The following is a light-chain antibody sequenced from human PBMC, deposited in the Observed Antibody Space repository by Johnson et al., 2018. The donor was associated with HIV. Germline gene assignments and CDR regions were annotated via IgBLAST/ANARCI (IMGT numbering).Light chain of an antibody. Sequence: QSVLTQPPSVSEAPGQKVTISCSGSSSNIGNNYVSWYQQLPGTAPKLLIYDNDKRPSGIPDRFSGSKSGTSATLGITGLQPGDEADYYCETWDSRLIGYYVFGSGTRLTVL. CDR3: ETWDSRLIGYYV. V-gene: IGLV1-51*01. CDR1: SSNIGNNY. J-gene: IGLJ1*01. CDR2: DND.